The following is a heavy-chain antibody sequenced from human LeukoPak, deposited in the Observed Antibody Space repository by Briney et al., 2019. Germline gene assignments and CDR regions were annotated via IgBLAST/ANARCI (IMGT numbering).Heavy chain of an antibody. D-gene: IGHD1-26*01. Sequence: PGGSLRLSCAASGFTFRGYAMSWVRQAPGKGLEWVSAISDSGVSTFHADSVTGRFTISRDHSKDTLYLQMHSLRAEDTAVYYCANPSGSHPNYYFDFWGQGTLVTVSS. CDR2: ISDSGVST. CDR1: GFTFRGYA. J-gene: IGHJ4*02. CDR3: ANPSGSHPNYYFDF. V-gene: IGHV3-23*01.